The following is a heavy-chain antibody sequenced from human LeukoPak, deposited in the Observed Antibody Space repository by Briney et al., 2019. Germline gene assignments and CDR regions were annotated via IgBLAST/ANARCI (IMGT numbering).Heavy chain of an antibody. D-gene: IGHD6-13*01. CDR2: IYTSGST. J-gene: IGHJ3*02. Sequence: PSETLSLTCTVSGGSISSYYWSWIRQPAGKGLEWIGRIYTSGSTNYNPSLKSRVTMSVDTSKNQFSLKLSSVTAADTAVYYCARGGPGSIAAAGSGDAFDIWGQGTMVTVSS. V-gene: IGHV4-4*07. CDR1: GGSISSYY. CDR3: ARGGPGSIAAAGSGDAFDI.